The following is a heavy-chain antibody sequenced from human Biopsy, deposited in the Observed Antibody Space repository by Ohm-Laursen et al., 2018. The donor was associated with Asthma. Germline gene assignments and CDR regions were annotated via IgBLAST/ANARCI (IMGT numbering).Heavy chain of an antibody. D-gene: IGHD1-26*01. CDR2: ISFDGSNK. Sequence: SLRLSCSASGFTFSNYGMHWVRQAPGKGLDWVAVISFDGSNKNYTDSVKGRFTISRDNSRNTLHLQMNSLRAEDTAVYYCAKDVFPGWELRRGPDYWGQGTVVIVSA. CDR3: AKDVFPGWELRRGPDY. CDR1: GFTFSNYG. V-gene: IGHV3-30*18. J-gene: IGHJ4*02.